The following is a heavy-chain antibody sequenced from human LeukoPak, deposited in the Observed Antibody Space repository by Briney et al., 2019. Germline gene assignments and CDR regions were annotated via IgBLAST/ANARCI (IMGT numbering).Heavy chain of an antibody. V-gene: IGHV4-34*01. CDR2: INHSGGT. CDR1: GGSFSGYY. D-gene: IGHD3-22*01. J-gene: IGHJ4*02. CDR3: ARADSSGYYYRLED. Sequence: SETLSLTCAVYGGSFSGYYWSWIRQPPGKGLEWIGEINHSGGTNYNPSLKSRVTISVDTSKNQFSLKLSSVTAADTAVYYCARADSSGYYYRLEDWGQGTLVTVSS.